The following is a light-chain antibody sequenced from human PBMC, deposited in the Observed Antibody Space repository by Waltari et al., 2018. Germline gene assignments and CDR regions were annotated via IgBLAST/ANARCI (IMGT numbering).Light chain of an antibody. CDR3: QQQNSYPIT. CDR2: AAS. V-gene: IGKV1-9*01. CDR1: PGISSN. Sequence: CRASPGISSNLAWYQQKPGQAPKLLISAASTLQSGVPLRFSGSGSGTDFTLTISSLQPEDFATYYCQQQNSYPITFGQGTRLEIK. J-gene: IGKJ5*01.